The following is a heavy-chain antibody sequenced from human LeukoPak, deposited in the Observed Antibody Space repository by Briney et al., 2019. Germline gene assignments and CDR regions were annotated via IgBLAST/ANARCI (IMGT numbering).Heavy chain of an antibody. CDR2: INTGSSTI. D-gene: IGHD3-22*01. Sequence: GGSLRLSCAASGFTFSSYSMNWVRQAPGKGLEWVSYINTGSSTIYYADSVKGRFTISRDNAKNSLYLQMNSLRAEDTAVYYCARALWYYDSSCYAYGVYFDCWGQGTLVTVSS. CDR1: GFTFSSYS. CDR3: ARALWYYDSSCYAYGVYFDC. J-gene: IGHJ4*02. V-gene: IGHV3-48*01.